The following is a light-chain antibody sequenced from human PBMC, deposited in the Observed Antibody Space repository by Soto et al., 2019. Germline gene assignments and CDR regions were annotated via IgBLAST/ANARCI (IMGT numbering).Light chain of an antibody. CDR2: EVS. CDR3: SSYTSSNTLLYV. V-gene: IGLV2-14*01. Sequence: QSALTQPASVSGSPGQSITISCTGTSSDVSGYKYVSWYQQHPGKAPKLMIYEVSNRPSGISNRFSGSKSGNTASLTISGLQAEDDADYYCSSYTSSNTLLYVFGTGTKLTVL. J-gene: IGLJ1*01. CDR1: SSDVSGYKY.